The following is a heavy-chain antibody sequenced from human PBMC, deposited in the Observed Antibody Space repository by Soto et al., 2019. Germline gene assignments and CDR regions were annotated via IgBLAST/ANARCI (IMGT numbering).Heavy chain of an antibody. J-gene: IGHJ6*02. CDR3: ARRLGLYHLEQLVEYYYGMDV. D-gene: IGHD6-6*01. V-gene: IGHV5-51*01. CDR1: GYSFTSYW. CDR2: IYPGDSDT. Sequence: PGESLKISCKGSGYSFTSYWIGWVRQMPGKGLEWMGIIYPGDSDTRYSPSFQGQVTISADKSISTAYLQWGSLKASDTAMYYCARRLGLYHLEQLVEYYYGMDVWGQGTTVTVSS.